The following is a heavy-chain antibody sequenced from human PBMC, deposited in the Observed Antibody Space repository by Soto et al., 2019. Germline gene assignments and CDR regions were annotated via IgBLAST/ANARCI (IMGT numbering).Heavy chain of an antibody. CDR1: GFTFSSYS. CDR2: ISSSSIYI. J-gene: IGHJ3*02. CDR3: ARDENPGAFDI. V-gene: IGHV3-21*01. Sequence: GGSLRLSCAASGFTFSSYSMNWVRQAPGKGLEWVSSISSSSIYIYYADSVKGRFTISRDNAKNSLYLQMNSLRAEDTAVYYCARDENPGAFDIWGQGTMVTVSS.